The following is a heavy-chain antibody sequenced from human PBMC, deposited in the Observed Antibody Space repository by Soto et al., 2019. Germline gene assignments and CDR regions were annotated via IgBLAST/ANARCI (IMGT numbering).Heavy chain of an antibody. CDR1: GGSFSGYY. CDR2: INHSGST. V-gene: IGHV4-34*01. CDR3: AREPHSSSFPHRPIL. J-gene: IGHJ4*02. D-gene: IGHD6-6*01. Sequence: SETLSLTCAVYGGSFSGYYWSWIRQPPGKGLEWIGEINHSGSTNYNPSLKSRVTISVDTSKNQFSLKLSSVTAADTAVYYCAREPHSSSFPHRPILWGQGTLVTVSS.